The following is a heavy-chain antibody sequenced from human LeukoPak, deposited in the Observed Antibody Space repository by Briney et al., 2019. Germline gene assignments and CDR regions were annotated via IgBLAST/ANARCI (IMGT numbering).Heavy chain of an antibody. V-gene: IGHV5-51*01. J-gene: IGHJ4*02. CDR2: IYPGDSDT. CDR3: ARHQRSIAVAGIDY. CDR1: GYTFTSYW. D-gene: IGHD6-19*01. Sequence: GEPLKISCQGSGYTFTSYWIGWVRQMPGKGLEWMGIIYPGDSDTRYSPSFQGQVTLSADKSISTAYLQWSSLKASDTAMYYCARHQRSIAVAGIDYWGQGTLVTVSS.